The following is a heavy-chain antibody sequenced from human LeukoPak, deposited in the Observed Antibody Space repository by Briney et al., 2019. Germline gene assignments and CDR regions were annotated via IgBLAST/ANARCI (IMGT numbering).Heavy chain of an antibody. V-gene: IGHV4-59*08. CDR1: GGSISSYY. D-gene: IGHD2-2*01. J-gene: IGHJ4*02. Sequence: SETLSLTCTVSGGSISSYYWSWIRQPPGKGLEWIGYIYYSGSTNYNPSLMSRVTISVDTSKNQFSLKLSSVTAADTAVYYCARIVYCSSTSCYYYFDYWGQGTLVTVSS. CDR3: ARIVYCSSTSCYYYFDY. CDR2: IYYSGST.